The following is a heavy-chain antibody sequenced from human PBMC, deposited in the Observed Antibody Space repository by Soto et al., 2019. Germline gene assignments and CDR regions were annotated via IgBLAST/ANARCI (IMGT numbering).Heavy chain of an antibody. V-gene: IGHV1-8*01. D-gene: IGHD6-13*01. CDR1: GYTFTSYD. CDR3: ARVRYDSSWRSYYFDY. Sequence: GASVKVSCKASGYTFTSYDINWVRQATGQGLEWMGWMNPNSGNTGYAQKFQGRVTMTRNTSISTAYMELSSLRSEDTVVFYCARVRYDSSWRSYYFDYWGQGTLVTVSS. CDR2: MNPNSGNT. J-gene: IGHJ4*02.